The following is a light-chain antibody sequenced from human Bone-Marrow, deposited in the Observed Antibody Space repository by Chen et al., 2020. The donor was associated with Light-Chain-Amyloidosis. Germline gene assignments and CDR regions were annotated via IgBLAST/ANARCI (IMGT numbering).Light chain of an antibody. J-gene: IGLJ3*02. V-gene: IGLV8-61*01. CDR3: ALYLNSGRWV. Sequence: QTVVTQEPSVSVSPGGTVTLTCGFSLGPVSSGFHPSWYRQTPGRPPRTLIYNTDSRCSGVSERFSGSILEKKAVLPITGAQADDESDYYCALYLNSGRWVFGGGTKLTVL. CDR2: NTD. CDR1: LGPVSSGFH.